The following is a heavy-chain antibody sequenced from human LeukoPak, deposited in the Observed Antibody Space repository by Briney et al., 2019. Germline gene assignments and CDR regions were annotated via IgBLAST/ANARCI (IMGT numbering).Heavy chain of an antibody. Sequence: KTSETLSLTCAVYGGSFSGYYWSWIRQPPGKGLEWIGKINHYGSTNYNPSLKSRGTISVDTSKNQFSLKLSSVTAADTAVYYCARGNYYYDSSGHQNYFDYWGQGTLVTVSS. CDR3: ARGNYYYDSSGHQNYFDY. J-gene: IGHJ4*02. CDR1: GGSFSGYY. D-gene: IGHD3-22*01. V-gene: IGHV4-34*01. CDR2: INHYGST.